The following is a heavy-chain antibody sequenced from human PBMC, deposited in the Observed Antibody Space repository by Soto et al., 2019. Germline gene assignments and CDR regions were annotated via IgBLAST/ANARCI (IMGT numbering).Heavy chain of an antibody. CDR2: IYHSGST. CDR3: ASRTDHGLDF. D-gene: IGHD4-17*01. V-gene: IGHV4-30-2*01. J-gene: IGHJ4*02. Sequence: QLQLQESGSRLVKPSQTLSLTCAVSGASLSSGGYSWSWIRQPPGKGLECIGYIYHSGSTYYNPSLKRRVSISLAKSKNQFCLRLSSVTAADTAVYYCASRTDHGLDFWGQGTRVTVSS. CDR1: GASLSSGGYS.